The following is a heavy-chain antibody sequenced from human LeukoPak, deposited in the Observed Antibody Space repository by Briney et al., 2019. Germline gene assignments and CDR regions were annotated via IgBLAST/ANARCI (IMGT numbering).Heavy chain of an antibody. D-gene: IGHD3-10*01. CDR3: AKVSGWGSGSYYQDS. J-gene: IGHJ4*02. CDR2: IYSGGST. CDR1: GFTVSSNY. Sequence: GGSLRLSCAASGFTVSSNYMSWVRQAPGKGLEWVSVIYSGGSTYYADSVKGRFTISRDNSKNTLYLQMNSLRAEDTAVYYCAKVSGWGSGSYYQDSWGQGPLVTVSS. V-gene: IGHV3-53*01.